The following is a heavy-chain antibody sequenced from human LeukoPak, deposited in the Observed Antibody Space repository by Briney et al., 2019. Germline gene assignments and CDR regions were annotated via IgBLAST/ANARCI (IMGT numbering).Heavy chain of an antibody. CDR2: IYYSGST. V-gene: IGHV4-39*07. J-gene: IGHJ4*02. Sequence: SETLSLTCTVSGGSISSSSYYWGWIRQPPGKGLEWIGSIYYSGSTYYNPSLKSRVTISVDTSKNQFSLKLSSVTAADTAVYYCARGGYDFWSGYFPFDYWGQGTLVTVSS. CDR3: ARGGYDFWSGYFPFDY. CDR1: GGSISSSSYY. D-gene: IGHD3-3*01.